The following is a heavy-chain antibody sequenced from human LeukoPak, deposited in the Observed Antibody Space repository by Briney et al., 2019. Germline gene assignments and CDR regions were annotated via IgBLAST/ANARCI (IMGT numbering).Heavy chain of an antibody. D-gene: IGHD1-1*01. Sequence: PGGSLRLSCEASGFTFSVYSMSWIRQAPGRGLEWVSCISGSDNIIYQADSVKGRFTISRDNAKNSVYLQLNSLRVEDTAVYYCARENWYRFEFWGQGTLVTVSS. CDR3: ARENWYRFEF. CDR2: ISGSDNII. J-gene: IGHJ4*02. V-gene: IGHV3-11*04. CDR1: GFTFSVYS.